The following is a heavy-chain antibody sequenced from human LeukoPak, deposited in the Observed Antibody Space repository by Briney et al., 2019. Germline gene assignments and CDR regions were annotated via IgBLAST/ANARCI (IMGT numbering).Heavy chain of an antibody. D-gene: IGHD6-6*01. CDR3: ASERPYSSSLNYFDY. V-gene: IGHV4-34*01. J-gene: IGHJ4*02. Sequence: KPSETLSLTCAVYGGSFSGYYWSWIRQPPGKGLEWIGEINHSGSTNYNPSLKSRVTISVDTSKNQFSLKLSSVTAADTAVYYCASERPYSSSLNYFDYWGQGTLVTVSS. CDR1: GGSFSGYY. CDR2: INHSGST.